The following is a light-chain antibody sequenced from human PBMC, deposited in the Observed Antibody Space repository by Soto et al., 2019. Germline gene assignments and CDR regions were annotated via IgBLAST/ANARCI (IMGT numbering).Light chain of an antibody. CDR1: QDISNS. V-gene: IGKV1-27*01. Sequence: DIQMTQSPSSLSASVGDRVTITCRASQDISNSLAWYQQKPGKVPKLVIYAASTLQSGVPSRFSGSGSGTDFTLTISSLQPEDVATYYCQRYKSAPPLFTFDPGTKVEIK. CDR3: QRYKSAPPLFT. CDR2: AAS. J-gene: IGKJ3*01.